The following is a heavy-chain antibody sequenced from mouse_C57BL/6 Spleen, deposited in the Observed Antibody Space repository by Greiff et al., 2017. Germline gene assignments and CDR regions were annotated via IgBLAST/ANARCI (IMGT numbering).Heavy chain of an antibody. CDR2: IDPENGDT. J-gene: IGHJ2*01. D-gene: IGHD2-10*01. V-gene: IGHV14-4*01. CDR1: GFNIKDDY. Sequence: EVQLQQSGAELVRPGASVKLSCTASGFNIKDDYMHWVKQRPEQGLEWIGWIDPENGDTEYASKFQGKATITADTSSNTAYLQLSSLTSEDTAVYYCTTGLLCDYWGQGTTLTVSS. CDR3: TTGLLCDY.